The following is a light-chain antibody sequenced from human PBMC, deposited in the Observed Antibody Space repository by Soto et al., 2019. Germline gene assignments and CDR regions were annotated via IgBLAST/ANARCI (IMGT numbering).Light chain of an antibody. CDR3: QQCNGPIT. V-gene: IGKV1-5*02. CDR2: DAS. J-gene: IGKJ5*01. CDR1: QSIGNR. Sequence: IHMTQSASTLSASVGYRVTIICRASQSIGNRLAWYQQKPGKSPKLLIYDASSLQSGVPSRFSGSGSGTALTLTITGLKPDDFASYYCQQCNGPITFGQGTRLEIK.